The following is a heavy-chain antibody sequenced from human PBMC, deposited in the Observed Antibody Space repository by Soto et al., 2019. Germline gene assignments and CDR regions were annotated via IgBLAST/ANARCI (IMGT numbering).Heavy chain of an antibody. V-gene: IGHV1-3*01. Sequence: ASVKVSCKASGYTFTSYSMHWVRQAPGQRLEWMGWINAGNGNTKYSQKFQGRVTITRDTSASTAYMELSSLRSEDTAVYYCAVTSIAARPFGWFDIWGQGTMVT. CDR3: AVTSIAARPFGWFDI. J-gene: IGHJ3*02. D-gene: IGHD6-6*01. CDR1: GYTFTSYS. CDR2: INAGNGNT.